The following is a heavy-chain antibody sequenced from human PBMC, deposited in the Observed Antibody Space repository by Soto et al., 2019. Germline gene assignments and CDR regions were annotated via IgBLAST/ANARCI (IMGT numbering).Heavy chain of an antibody. Sequence: QVQLQESGPGLVKPSGTLSLTCAVSGGSISSANYWSWLRQPPGKGLEWIGELYHTGSTNYNPSLKSRVTLSVDKSKNQFSLKLTSVTAADTAVYYCARHSGWRFDYWGQGTLVTVSS. CDR3: ARHSGWRFDY. V-gene: IGHV4-4*02. J-gene: IGHJ4*02. CDR1: GGSISSANY. CDR2: LYHTGST. D-gene: IGHD6-19*01.